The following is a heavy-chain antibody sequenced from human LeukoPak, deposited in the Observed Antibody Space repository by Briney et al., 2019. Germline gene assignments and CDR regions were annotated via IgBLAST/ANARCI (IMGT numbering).Heavy chain of an antibody. CDR3: ARGFKDYSKSGVGFDP. Sequence: GGSLRLSCAASGFTFSSYWMSWVRQAPGKGLEWVANIKQDGSEKYYVDSVKGRFTISRDNAKNSLYLQMNSLRAEDTAVYYCARGFKDYSKSGVGFDPWGQGTLVTVSS. J-gene: IGHJ5*02. CDR2: IKQDGSEK. CDR1: GFTFSSYW. V-gene: IGHV3-7*01. D-gene: IGHD4-11*01.